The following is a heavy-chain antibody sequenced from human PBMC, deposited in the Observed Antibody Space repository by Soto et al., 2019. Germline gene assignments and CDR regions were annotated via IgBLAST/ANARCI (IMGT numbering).Heavy chain of an antibody. CDR1: GFTFSSAW. CDR3: TTVGYDYVWGSYRYPPNDY. J-gene: IGHJ4*02. CDR2: IKSKTDGGTT. Sequence: GGSLRLSCAASGFTFSSAWMSWVRQAPGKGLEWVGRIKSKTDGGTTDYAAPVKGRFTISRDDSKNTLYLQMNSLKTEDTAVYYCTTVGYDYVWGSYRYPPNDYWGQGTLVTVSS. V-gene: IGHV3-15*01. D-gene: IGHD3-16*02.